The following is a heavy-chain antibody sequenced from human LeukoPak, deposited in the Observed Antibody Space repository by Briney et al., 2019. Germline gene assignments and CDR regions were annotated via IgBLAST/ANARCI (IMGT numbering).Heavy chain of an antibody. CDR2: MNPNSGNT. CDR1: GYTFTSYD. Sequence: ASVKVSCKASGYTFTSYDINWVRQATGQGLEWMGRMNPNSGNTGYAQKFQGRVTMTRNTSISTAYMELSSLRSEDTAVYYCARVRSKNSSRGSWFDPWGQGTLVTVSS. J-gene: IGHJ5*02. D-gene: IGHD6-13*01. V-gene: IGHV1-8*01. CDR3: ARVRSKNSSRGSWFDP.